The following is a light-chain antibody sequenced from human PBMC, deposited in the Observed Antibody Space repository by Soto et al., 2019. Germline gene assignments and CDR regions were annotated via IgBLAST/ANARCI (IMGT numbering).Light chain of an antibody. CDR2: GAS. V-gene: IGKV1-9*01. J-gene: IGKJ1*01. CDR1: QGISSY. Sequence: IQLTQSPSSLSASVGDRVTLTCRASQGISSYLAWYQQKPGKAPNLLIYGASTLQSGVPSRFSGSGSGTDFTLTISSLQPEDFATYYCQQLNSYPRTFGQGTTVEMK. CDR3: QQLNSYPRT.